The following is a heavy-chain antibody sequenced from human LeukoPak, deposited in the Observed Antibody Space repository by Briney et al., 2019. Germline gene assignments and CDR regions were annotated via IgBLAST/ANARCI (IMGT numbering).Heavy chain of an antibody. Sequence: ASVKVSCKASGYTFTGYYMHWVRQAPGQGLEWMGWINANSGGTNYAQKFQGRVTMTSDTSISTAYMELSRLRSDDTAVYYCARDPRGHRYGQTYYCYYYMDVWGKGTTVTVSS. CDR1: GYTFTGYY. J-gene: IGHJ6*03. D-gene: IGHD5-18*01. CDR2: INANSGGT. CDR3: ARDPRGHRYGQTYYCYYYMDV. V-gene: IGHV1-2*02.